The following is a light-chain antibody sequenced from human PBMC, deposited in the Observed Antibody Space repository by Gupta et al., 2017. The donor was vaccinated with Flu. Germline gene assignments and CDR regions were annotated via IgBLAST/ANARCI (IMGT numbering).Light chain of an antibody. CDR2: ANN. Sequence: QSVLTQPPSVSAAAGQWVTICCTGGRSNLGAGYGVHWYLQTPGTIPKLLIFANNIRPSGVPDRFSCSRFGSSASLAITGLQPEDEGDYYCQSYDSLSASKLFGVGTK. CDR3: QSYDSLSASKL. V-gene: IGLV1-40*01. CDR1: RSNLGAGYG. J-gene: IGLJ2*01.